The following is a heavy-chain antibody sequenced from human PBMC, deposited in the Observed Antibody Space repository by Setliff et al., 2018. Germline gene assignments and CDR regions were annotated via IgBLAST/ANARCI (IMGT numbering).Heavy chain of an antibody. V-gene: IGHV4-38-2*02. Sequence: KPSETLSLTCTVSGYSISSGYYWGWIRQPPGKGLEWIGSIYHSGSTYYNPSLKSRVTISVDTSKNQFSLRLTSVTAADTAVYYCARGRTMVRGVDAFDIWGQGTMVTVSS. CDR2: IYHSGST. CDR1: GYSISSGYY. CDR3: ARGRTMVRGVDAFDI. J-gene: IGHJ3*02. D-gene: IGHD3-10*01.